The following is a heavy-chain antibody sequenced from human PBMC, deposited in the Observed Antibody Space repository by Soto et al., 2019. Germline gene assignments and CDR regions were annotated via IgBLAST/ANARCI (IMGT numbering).Heavy chain of an antibody. CDR3: ARYGSGTYYPTTFDY. D-gene: IGHD3-10*01. V-gene: IGHV4-31*03. CDR2: IYYSGST. Sequence: QVQLQESGPGLVKPSQTLSLTCTVSGGSISSGGYYWSWIRQHPGKVLECIGYIYYSGSTYYNPSLKSRVTISVDTSENQFSLKLSSVTAADTAVYYCARYGSGTYYPTTFDYWGQGTLVTVSS. CDR1: GGSISSGGYY. J-gene: IGHJ4*02.